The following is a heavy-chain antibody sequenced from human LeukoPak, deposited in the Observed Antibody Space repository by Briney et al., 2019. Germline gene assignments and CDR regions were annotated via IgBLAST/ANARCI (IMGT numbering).Heavy chain of an antibody. CDR2: ISGSGDNT. Sequence: GGSLRLSCAASGFTFSSYAMNWVRQAPGKGLEWISSISGSGDNTYYADSVKGRFTISRDNSKNTLYLQMNSLRAEDTAVYYCAKDGFDAFDIWGQGTMVTVSS. V-gene: IGHV3-23*01. CDR1: GFTFSSYA. J-gene: IGHJ3*02. D-gene: IGHD3-10*01. CDR3: AKDGFDAFDI.